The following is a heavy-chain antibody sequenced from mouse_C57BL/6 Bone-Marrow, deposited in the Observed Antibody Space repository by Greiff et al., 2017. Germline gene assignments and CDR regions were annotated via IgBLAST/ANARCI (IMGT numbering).Heavy chain of an antibody. V-gene: IGHV3-6*01. Sequence: EVQLQASGPGLVKPSQSLSLTCSVTGYSITSGYYWNWIRQLPGNKLEWMGYISYDGSNKYNPSLKNRISITRDTSKNQFFLKLNSVTTEDTATYYCARGDYYGSSYTWFAYWGQGTLVTVSA. D-gene: IGHD1-1*01. CDR1: GYSITSGYY. CDR2: ISYDGSN. J-gene: IGHJ3*01. CDR3: ARGDYYGSSYTWFAY.